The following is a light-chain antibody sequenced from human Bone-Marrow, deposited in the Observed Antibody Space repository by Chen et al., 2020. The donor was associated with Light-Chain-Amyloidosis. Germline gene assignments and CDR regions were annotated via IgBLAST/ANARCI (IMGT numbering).Light chain of an antibody. CDR2: AAS. CDR3: QQYDSYPPT. Sequence: DIQMTQSPSSLSASVGDRVTITCRASQDITNYLAWFQQRPGKVPKPLISAASSLQSGVPSRFSGSGSKTYFTLTISSLQPEDSATYYCQQYDSYPPTFGQGTKVEIK. J-gene: IGKJ1*01. V-gene: IGKV1-16*01. CDR1: QDITNY.